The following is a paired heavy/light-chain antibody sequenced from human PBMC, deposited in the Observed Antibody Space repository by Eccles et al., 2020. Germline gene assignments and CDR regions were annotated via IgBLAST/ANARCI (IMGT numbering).Heavy chain of an antibody. CDR1: GFTFSSYA. J-gene: IGHJ3*02. CDR3: AKDHYYDSSGYLRPDAFDI. Sequence: EVQLLESGGGLVQPGGSLRLSCAASGFTFSSYAMSWVRQAPGKGLEWVSAISGSGGSTYYADSVKGRFTISRDNSKNTLYLQMNSLRAEDTAVYYCAKDHYYDSSGYLRPDAFDIWGQGTMVTVSS. V-gene: IGHV3-23*01. D-gene: IGHD3-22*01. CDR2: ISGSGGST.
Light chain of an antibody. CDR1: QSVLYSSNNKNY. Sequence: DIVMTQSPDSLAVSLGERATINCKSSQSVLYSSNNKNYLAWYQQKPGQPPKLLIYWASTRESGVPDRFSGSGSGTDFTLTISSLQAEDVAVYYCQQYYSTRTFGGGTKVEIK. J-gene: IGKJ4*01. CDR2: WAS. V-gene: IGKV4-1*01. CDR3: QQYYSTRT.